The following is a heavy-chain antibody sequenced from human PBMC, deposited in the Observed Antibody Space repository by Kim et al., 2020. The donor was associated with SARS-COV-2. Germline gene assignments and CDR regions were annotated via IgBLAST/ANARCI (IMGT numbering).Heavy chain of an antibody. CDR3: AKDRGIVGARILWFDP. V-gene: IGHV3-33*06. D-gene: IGHD1-26*01. J-gene: IGHJ5*02. CDR1: GFTFSSYA. Sequence: GGSLRLSCAASGFTFSSYAMHWVRQAPGKGLEWVAVIWYDGSNKYYADSVKGRFTISRDNSKNTLYLQMNSLRAEDTAVYYCAKDRGIVGARILWFDPWGQGTLVTVSS. CDR2: IWYDGSNK.